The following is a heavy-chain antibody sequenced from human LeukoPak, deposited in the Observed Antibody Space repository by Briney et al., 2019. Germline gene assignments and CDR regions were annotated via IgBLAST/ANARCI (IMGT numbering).Heavy chain of an antibody. V-gene: IGHV4-4*07. CDR1: GGSISSYY. Sequence: SETLSLTCTVSGGSISSYYWSWIRQPAGKGLEWIGRIYTSGSTNYNPSLKSRVTISVDTSKNQFSLKLSSVTAADTAVYYCARVGGIAARRPQKNYYYYMDVWGKGTTVTVSS. D-gene: IGHD6-6*01. CDR2: IYTSGST. CDR3: ARVGGIAARRPQKNYYYYMDV. J-gene: IGHJ6*03.